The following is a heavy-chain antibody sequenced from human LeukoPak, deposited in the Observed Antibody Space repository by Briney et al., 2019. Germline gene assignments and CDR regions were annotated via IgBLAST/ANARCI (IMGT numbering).Heavy chain of an antibody. D-gene: IGHD6-13*01. V-gene: IGHV3-30*18. CDR2: ISYDGSNK. Sequence: GGSLRLSCAASGFTFSSYGMHWVRQAPGKGLEWVAVISYDGSNKYYADSVKGRFTISRDNSKNTLYLQMNSLRAEDTAVYYCAKDVGSSWYNASDIWGQGTMVTVSS. CDR3: AKDVGSSWYNASDI. CDR1: GFTFSSYG. J-gene: IGHJ3*02.